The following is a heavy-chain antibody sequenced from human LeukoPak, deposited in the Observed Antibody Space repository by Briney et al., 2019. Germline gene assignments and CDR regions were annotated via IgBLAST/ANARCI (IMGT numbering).Heavy chain of an antibody. V-gene: IGHV3-23*01. CDR1: GFTFSSYG. CDR2: ISASGGST. Sequence: GGTLRLSCAASGFTFSSYGMSWVRQAPGKGLEWVSAISASGGSTYYADSVKGRFTISRDNSKNTLYLQMNSLRAEDTAVYYCAKDYSGSYLLYYFDYWGQGTLVTVSS. D-gene: IGHD1-26*01. CDR3: AKDYSGSYLLYYFDY. J-gene: IGHJ4*02.